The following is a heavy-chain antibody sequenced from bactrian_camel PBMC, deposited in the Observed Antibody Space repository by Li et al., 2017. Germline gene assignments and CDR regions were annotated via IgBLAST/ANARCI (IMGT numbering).Heavy chain of an antibody. D-gene: IGHD6*01. J-gene: IGHJ4*01. CDR3: AAGRSWFVY. CDR1: GFTFSRYG. V-gene: IGHV3-2*01. CDR2: ISMYGSST. Sequence: HVQLVESGGGLAQPGGSLRLSCGVSGFTFSRYGMDWVRQVPGKGLEWVASISMYGSSTYYQDSVEGRFTISRDNAKNTPYLQMNSLKTEDTAVFYCAAGRSWFVYWGQGTQVTVS.